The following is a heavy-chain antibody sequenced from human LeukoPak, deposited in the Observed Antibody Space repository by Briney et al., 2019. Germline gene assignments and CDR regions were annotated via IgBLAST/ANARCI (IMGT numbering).Heavy chain of an antibody. D-gene: IGHD2-2*01. Sequence: GRSLRLSCAASGFTFSSYAMHWVRQASGKGLEWVAVISYDGSNKYYADSVKGRFTISRDNSKNTLYLQMNSLRAEDTAVYYCARDRAVPAAKTYYFDYWGQGPLVTVSS. V-gene: IGHV3-30-3*01. CDR2: ISYDGSNK. CDR3: ARDRAVPAAKTYYFDY. J-gene: IGHJ4*02. CDR1: GFTFSSYA.